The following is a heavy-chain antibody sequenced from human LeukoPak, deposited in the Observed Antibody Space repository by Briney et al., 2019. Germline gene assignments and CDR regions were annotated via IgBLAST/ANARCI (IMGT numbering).Heavy chain of an antibody. V-gene: IGHV1-2*02. CDR3: ARARVPRRNWFDP. CDR1: GHTFIAYY. CDR2: INPNSGAT. D-gene: IGHD2-2*01. J-gene: IGHJ5*02. Sequence: GASVKVSCKASGHTFIAYYMHWVRQAPGQGLEWMGWINPNSGATNPAQKFQGRVTMTRDTSISTAYMELSRLRSDDTAVYYCARARVPRRNWFDPWGQGTLVTVSS.